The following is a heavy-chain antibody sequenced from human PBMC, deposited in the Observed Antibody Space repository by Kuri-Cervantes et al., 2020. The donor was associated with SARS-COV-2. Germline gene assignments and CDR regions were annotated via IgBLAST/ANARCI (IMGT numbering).Heavy chain of an antibody. D-gene: IGHD3-22*01. J-gene: IGHJ3*02. CDR1: GYTFTGYY. V-gene: IGHV1-2*02. CDR3: ARDRTDDSSPPDAFDI. CDR2: INPDRGNT. Sequence: ASVKVSCKASGYTFTGYYIHWVRQAPGQGLEWMGWINPDRGNTNYAQKFQGRVTLARDTSISTAYMELSRLRSDDTAVYYCARDRTDDSSPPDAFDIWGQGTMVTVSS.